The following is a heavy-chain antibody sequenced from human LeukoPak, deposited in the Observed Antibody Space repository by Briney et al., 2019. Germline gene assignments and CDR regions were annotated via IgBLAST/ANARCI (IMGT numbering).Heavy chain of an antibody. CDR2: IRYDGSNK. J-gene: IGHJ6*03. V-gene: IGHV3-30*02. CDR3: AKKASIAARQVYYYMDV. Sequence: GGSLRLSCAASGFSFSTYGMHWVRQAPGKGLEWVAFIRYDGSNKYYADSVKGRFTISRDNSKNTLYLQMNSLRAEDTAVYFCAKKASIAARQVYYYMDVWGKGTTVTVSS. CDR1: GFSFSTYG. D-gene: IGHD6-6*01.